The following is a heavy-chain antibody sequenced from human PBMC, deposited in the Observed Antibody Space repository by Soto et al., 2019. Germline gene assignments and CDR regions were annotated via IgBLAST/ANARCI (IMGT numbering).Heavy chain of an antibody. Sequence: QVQLVQSGAAVKKPGSSVKVSCKASGGTFSSYTISWVRQAPGQGLEWMGRIIPILGIANYAQKFQGRVTITADKSTSTAYMELSSLISEDTAVYYCARGRDYDILTNDAFDIWGQGTMVTVSS. J-gene: IGHJ3*02. CDR3: ARGRDYDILTNDAFDI. V-gene: IGHV1-69*02. D-gene: IGHD3-9*01. CDR1: GGTFSSYT. CDR2: IIPILGIA.